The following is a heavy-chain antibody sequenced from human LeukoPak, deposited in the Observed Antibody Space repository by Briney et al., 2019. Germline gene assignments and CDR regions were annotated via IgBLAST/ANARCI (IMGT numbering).Heavy chain of an antibody. CDR3: AKGKWGLTINNFDV. J-gene: IGHJ3*01. D-gene: IGHD1-26*01. V-gene: IGHV3-30*02. CDR2: IRYDGSDK. CDR1: GFTFSSYG. Sequence: GGSLSLSCAASGFTFSSYGMHWVRQAPGKGLEWVAFIRYDGSDKFYADSVKGRFTISRDNSKNTLYLQMNSLRVEDTAVYYCAKGKWGLTINNFDVWGQGTMVTVSS.